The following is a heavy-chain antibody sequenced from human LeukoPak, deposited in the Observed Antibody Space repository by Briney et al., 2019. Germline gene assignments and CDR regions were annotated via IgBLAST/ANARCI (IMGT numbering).Heavy chain of an antibody. J-gene: IGHJ4*02. V-gene: IGHV4-39*01. Sequence: PSETLSLTCTVSGGSISSSSYYWGWIRQPPGKGLEWIGSIYYSGSTYYNPSLKSRVTVSVDTSKNQFSLKLSSVTAADTAVYYCARQSGIQLGYWGQGTLVTVSS. CDR3: ARQSGIQLGY. CDR1: GGSISSSSYY. CDR2: IYYSGST. D-gene: IGHD5-18*01.